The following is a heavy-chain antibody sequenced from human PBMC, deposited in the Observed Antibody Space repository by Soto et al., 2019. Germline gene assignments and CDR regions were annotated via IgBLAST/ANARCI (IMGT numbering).Heavy chain of an antibody. CDR1: GGSISNGRYY. CDR3: ARAREYYDTEFDP. V-gene: IGHV4-31*03. D-gene: IGHD3-22*01. CDR2: VSYSGRP. Sequence: QVQLQESSPGLVKPSQTLSLTCTVSGGSISNGRYYWSWIRQHPGKALEWIGYVSYSGRPYYNPSLKSRLTISLDTSQNQFSLKLSFVTAADTAIYYCARAREYYDTEFDPWGQGALVSVSS. J-gene: IGHJ5*02.